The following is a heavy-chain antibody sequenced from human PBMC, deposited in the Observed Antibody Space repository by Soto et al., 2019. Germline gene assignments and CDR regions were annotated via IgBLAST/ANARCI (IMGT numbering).Heavy chain of an antibody. CDR1: GFTFTISA. CDR2: IVVGSGNT. CDR3: ARDLHGDPYY. D-gene: IGHD4-17*01. Sequence: ASVKVSCKASGFTFTISAMQWVRQARGQRLEWIGWIVVGSGNTNYAQKFQERVTITRDTSTSTAYMELRSLRSDDTAVYYCARDLHGDPYYWGQGTLVTVSS. J-gene: IGHJ4*02. V-gene: IGHV1-58*02.